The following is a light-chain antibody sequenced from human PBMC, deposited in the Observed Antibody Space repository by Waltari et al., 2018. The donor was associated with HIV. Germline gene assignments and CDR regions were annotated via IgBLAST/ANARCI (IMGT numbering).Light chain of an antibody. J-gene: IGKJ1*01. CDR1: QSVTSY. Sequence: DIQMTQSPPSLFASLWARVTIPCRASQSVTSYLAWYQQKLGSSPHLLIHSASTLVTGVSSTFSASGSGTHFTLTITNLQPDDVATYFCQQYDSYPWTFGQGTRV. CDR2: SAS. CDR3: QQYDSYPWT. V-gene: IGKV1-5*01.